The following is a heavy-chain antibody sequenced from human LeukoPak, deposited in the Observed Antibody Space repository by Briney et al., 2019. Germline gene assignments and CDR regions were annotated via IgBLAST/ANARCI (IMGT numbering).Heavy chain of an antibody. V-gene: IGHV3-30*18. CDR1: GFTFSSYG. J-gene: IGHJ4*02. CDR2: ISYDGSNK. Sequence: QPGGSLRLSCAASGFTFSSYGMHWVRQAPGKGLEWVAVISYDGSNKYYADSVKGRFTISRDNSKNTLYLQMNSLRAEDTAVYYCAKDLGFRIYYDSRAQGAFDYWGQGTLVTVSS. D-gene: IGHD3-22*01. CDR3: AKDLGFRIYYDSRAQGAFDY.